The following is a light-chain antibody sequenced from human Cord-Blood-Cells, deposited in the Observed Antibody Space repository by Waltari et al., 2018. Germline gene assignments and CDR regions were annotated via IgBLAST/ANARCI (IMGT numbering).Light chain of an antibody. CDR2: KAS. J-gene: IGKJ2*03. CDR1: QSISSW. CDR3: QQYNSYSYS. Sequence: DIQMTQSPSTLSASVGDRVTITCRASQSISSWLAWYQQKPGKAPKLLIYKASSLEIGVPSRFSGSGSVTEFTLTISSLQPDDFATYYCQQYNSYSYSFGQGTKLEIK. V-gene: IGKV1-5*03.